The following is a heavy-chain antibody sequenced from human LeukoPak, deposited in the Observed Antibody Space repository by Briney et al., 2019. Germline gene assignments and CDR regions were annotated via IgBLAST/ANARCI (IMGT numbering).Heavy chain of an antibody. CDR2: ISSSSSYI. D-gene: IGHD6-19*01. CDR3: ARDGAVAGFGYYYYYYMDV. J-gene: IGHJ6*03. CDR1: GFTFSSNS. V-gene: IGHV3-21*01. Sequence: PGGSLRLSCAVSGFTFSSNSMNWVRKAPGKGMVWFSSISSSSSYIYYADSVKVRFTISRDNAKNSLYLQMNSLRAEDTAVYYCARDGAVAGFGYYYYYYMDVWGKGTAVTVSS.